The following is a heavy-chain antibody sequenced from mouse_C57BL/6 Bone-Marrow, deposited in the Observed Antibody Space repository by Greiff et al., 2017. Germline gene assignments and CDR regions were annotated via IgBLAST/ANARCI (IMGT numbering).Heavy chain of an antibody. V-gene: IGHV14-4*01. CDR2: IDPENGDT. D-gene: IGHD1-1*01. J-gene: IGHJ3*01. CDR1: GFNIKDDY. CDR3: ARRDYYGSRDWFAY. Sequence: VQLQQSGAELVRPGASVKLSCTASGFNIKDDYMHWVKQRPEQGLEWIGWIDPENGDTEYASKFQGKATITADTSSNTAYLQLSSLTSEDSAVYYCARRDYYGSRDWFAYWGQGTLVTVSA.